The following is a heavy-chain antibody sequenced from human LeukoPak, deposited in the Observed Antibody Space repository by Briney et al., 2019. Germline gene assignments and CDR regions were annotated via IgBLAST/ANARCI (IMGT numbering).Heavy chain of an antibody. CDR3: ARSSRDSWFDY. CDR1: GGSISSSSSY. V-gene: IGHV4-39*01. Sequence: SETLSLTCTVSGGSISSSSSYWGWIRQPPGTGLEWIGSIYHSGSTSYNPSLKSRVTISVDTSKNQFSLNLSSVTAADTAVFYCARSSRDSWFDYWGQGTLVTVSS. J-gene: IGHJ5*01. CDR2: IYHSGST.